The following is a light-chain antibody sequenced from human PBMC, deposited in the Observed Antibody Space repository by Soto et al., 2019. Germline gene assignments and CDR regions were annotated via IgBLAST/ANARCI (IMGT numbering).Light chain of an antibody. CDR1: NIESKS. CDR2: ADD. V-gene: IGLV3-21*02. CDR3: QVWDSSRDLHV. J-gene: IGLJ1*01. Sequence: SYELTQPHSVSVAPGQTARIMCGGNNIESKSVHWYQQKAGQAPVLVVYADDDRPSGIPERFSGSNSGNTATLTITRVEAGDEAEYFCQVWDSSRDLHVFGSGTKLTVL.